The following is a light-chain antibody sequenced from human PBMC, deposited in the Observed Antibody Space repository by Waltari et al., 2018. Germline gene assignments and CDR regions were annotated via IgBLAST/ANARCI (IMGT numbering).Light chain of an antibody. CDR1: SSDVGGSNY. CDR2: DVS. V-gene: IGLV2-14*03. Sequence: QSALTQPASVSGSPGQSINISCTGTSSDVGGSNYVSWYQQHPGKAPKLMIYDVSNRPSGVSNRFSGSKSVNTASLTISGLQAEDEADYYCSSYTSSSTPVVFGGGTKLTVL. J-gene: IGLJ2*01. CDR3: SSYTSSSTPVV.